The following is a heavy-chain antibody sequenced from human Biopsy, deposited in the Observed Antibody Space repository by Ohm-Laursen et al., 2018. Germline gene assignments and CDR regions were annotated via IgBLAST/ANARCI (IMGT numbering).Heavy chain of an antibody. CDR3: ARSVDITVVRGYYFDF. Sequence: GTLSLTCAVYGGPFSGYFWTWIRQAPGKGLEWIGEIDHTGGTNYNPSLKSRVNISQDRSKNQFPLRLDSVTAADTAVYYCARSVDITVVRGYYFDFWGQGTLVTVSS. V-gene: IGHV4-34*01. CDR2: IDHTGGT. CDR1: GGPFSGYF. D-gene: IGHD3-10*01. J-gene: IGHJ4*02.